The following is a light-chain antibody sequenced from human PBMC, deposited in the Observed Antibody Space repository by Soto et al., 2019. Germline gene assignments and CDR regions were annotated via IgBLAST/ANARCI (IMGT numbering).Light chain of an antibody. CDR2: GAS. J-gene: IGKJ5*01. CDR3: QQRSNWPPA. V-gene: IGKV3D-20*02. Sequence: EIVLTQSPGTLSLSAWERATVSCRASQSVNNNFLAWYQLRPGQAPRLLIYGASSRATGIPDRFSGSGSGTDFTLTISRLEPEDFAVYYCQQRSNWPPAFGQGTRLEIK. CDR1: QSVNNNF.